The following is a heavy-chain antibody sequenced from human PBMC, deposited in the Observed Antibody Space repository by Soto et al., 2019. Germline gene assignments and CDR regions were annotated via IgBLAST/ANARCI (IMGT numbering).Heavy chain of an antibody. V-gene: IGHV3-23*01. CDR2: ISGSGGST. CDR1: GFTFSSYA. Sequence: PGGSLRLSCAASGFTFSSYAMSWVRQAPGKGLEWVSAISGSGGSTYYADSVKGRFTISRDNSKNTLYLQMNSLRAEDTAVYYCAKRKSRGYSGYLEAFDIWGQGTMVTVSS. J-gene: IGHJ3*02. D-gene: IGHD5-12*01. CDR3: AKRKSRGYSGYLEAFDI.